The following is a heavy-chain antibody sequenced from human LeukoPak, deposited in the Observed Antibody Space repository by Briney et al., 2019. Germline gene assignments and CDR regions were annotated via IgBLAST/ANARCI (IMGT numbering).Heavy chain of an antibody. CDR2: IIPIFGTA. J-gene: IGHJ4*02. CDR1: GGTFSSYA. Sequence: ASVKVSCKASGGTFSSYAISWVRQAPGQGLEWMGGIIPIFGTANYAQKFQGRVTITADKSTSTAYMELSSLRSEDTAVYYCARTHIAVVGTFDYWGQGTLVTVSS. D-gene: IGHD6-19*01. CDR3: ARTHIAVVGTFDY. V-gene: IGHV1-69*06.